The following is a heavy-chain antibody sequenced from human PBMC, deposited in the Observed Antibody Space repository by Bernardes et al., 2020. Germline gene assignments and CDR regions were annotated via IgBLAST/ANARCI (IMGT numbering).Heavy chain of an antibody. CDR3: ARAGGWPLTGAFDI. D-gene: IGHD3-9*01. J-gene: IGHJ3*02. V-gene: IGHV1-2*04. CDR1: GYTFTGYY. Sequence: ASVKVSCKASGYTFTGYYMHWVRQAPGQGLEWMGWINPNSGGTNYAEKFQGWVTMTRDTSISTAYMELSRLRSDDTAVYYCARAGGWPLTGAFDIWGQGTMVTVSS. CDR2: INPNSGGT.